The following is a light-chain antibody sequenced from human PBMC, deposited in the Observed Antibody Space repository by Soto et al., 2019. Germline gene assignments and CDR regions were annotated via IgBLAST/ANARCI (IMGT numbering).Light chain of an antibody. CDR1: QSLAHSNGDTY. CDR3: MQATHFPRT. Sequence: DTVMTQTPLSSPVTLGQPASISCRSSQSLAHSNGDTYLSWLHQRPGQPPRLLIYEVSNRLPGVPDRFSGSGAGTDFTLKISRVEAEDVGLYYCMQATHFPRTFGQGTKVEIK. J-gene: IGKJ1*01. CDR2: EVS. V-gene: IGKV2-24*01.